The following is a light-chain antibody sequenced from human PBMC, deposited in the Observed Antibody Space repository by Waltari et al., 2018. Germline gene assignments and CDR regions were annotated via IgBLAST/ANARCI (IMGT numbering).Light chain of an antibody. Sequence: QSALTQPASVSGSPGQSITIPCSGTSSDVGGYDYVSWYQQHPGKAPKIIIYDVNKRPSGVSNRFSGSKSGYTASLTITGLQPEDEADYYCSALDSSLSAYWVFGGGTKLTVL. V-gene: IGLV2-14*01. CDR1: SSDVGGYDY. CDR2: DVN. J-gene: IGLJ3*02. CDR3: SALDSSLSAYWV.